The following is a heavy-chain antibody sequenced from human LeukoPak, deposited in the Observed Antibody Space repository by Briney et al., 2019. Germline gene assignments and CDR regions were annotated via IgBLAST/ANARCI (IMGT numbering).Heavy chain of an antibody. CDR1: GFTFSSYA. CDR2: ISGSGGST. V-gene: IGHV3-23*01. D-gene: IGHD5-12*01. J-gene: IGHJ4*02. Sequence: GGSLRLSCAASGFTFSSYAMSWVRQAPGKGLEWVSAISGSGGSTYYADSVKGRFTISRDNSKNPLYLQMNSLRAEDTAVYYCAKMVDIVATIPYFDYWGQGTLVTVSS. CDR3: AKMVDIVATIPYFDY.